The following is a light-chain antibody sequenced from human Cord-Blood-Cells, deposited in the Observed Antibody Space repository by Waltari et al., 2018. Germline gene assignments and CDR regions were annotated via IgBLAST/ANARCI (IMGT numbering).Light chain of an antibody. V-gene: IGKV1-33*01. Sequence: DIQMIQYSSSLPASVPDRLTTTCHASHHSSNYLNWYQQKPGKSPKLLIYDASNLETGVPSRFSGSGSGTDFTFTISSLQPEDIATYYCQQYVKLPLTFGRGTKVEIK. CDR2: DAS. CDR3: QQYVKLPLT. CDR1: HHSSNY. J-gene: IGKJ4*01.